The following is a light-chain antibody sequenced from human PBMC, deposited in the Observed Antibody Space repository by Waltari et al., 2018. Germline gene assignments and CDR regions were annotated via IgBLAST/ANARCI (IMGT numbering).Light chain of an antibody. CDR2: DVG. CDR3: SSYTTSTTLL. CDR1: STDVGPSNF. Sequence: QSALTQPASVSGSPGQSTTISCTGSSTDVGPSNFVSWYQQHPGKVPKLILYDVGNRPSGISHRFSASKSGNTASLTISGLQEEDEGEYYCSSYTTSTTLLFGTGTRLTVL. V-gene: IGLV2-14*01. J-gene: IGLJ1*01.